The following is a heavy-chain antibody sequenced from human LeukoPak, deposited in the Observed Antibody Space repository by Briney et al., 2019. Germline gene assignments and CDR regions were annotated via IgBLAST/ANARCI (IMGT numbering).Heavy chain of an antibody. J-gene: IGHJ4*02. CDR3: AKDWDSGSYSRELFSFDY. V-gene: IGHV3-30*02. Sequence: GSLRLSCAASGFPFSSYAMHWVRQAPGKGLEWVAFIRYDGSNKYYADSVKGRFTISRDNSKNTLYLQMNSLRAEDTAVYYCAKDWDSGSYSRELFSFDYWGQGTLVTVSS. D-gene: IGHD1-26*01. CDR2: IRYDGSNK. CDR1: GFPFSSYA.